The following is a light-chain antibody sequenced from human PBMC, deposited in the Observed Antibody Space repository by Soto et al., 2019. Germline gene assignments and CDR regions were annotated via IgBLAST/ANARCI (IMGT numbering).Light chain of an antibody. CDR2: GTS. Sequence: PSSLSASVGDRVIITCRASQAIRTELGWYQQRPGKAPKLLIYGTSNLQSGVPSRFSGSGSGTDFTLTINGLQPEDFATYYCLQDYSYPRTFGQGTKV. CDR1: QAIRTE. CDR3: LQDYSYPRT. V-gene: IGKV1-6*01. J-gene: IGKJ1*01.